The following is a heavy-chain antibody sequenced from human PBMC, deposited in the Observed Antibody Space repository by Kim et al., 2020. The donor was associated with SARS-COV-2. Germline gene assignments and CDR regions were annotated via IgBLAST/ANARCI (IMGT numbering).Heavy chain of an antibody. D-gene: IGHD2-2*02. CDR3: AKRRYCSSTSCYKGALDY. CDR2: ISGSGGST. CDR1: GFTFSSYA. V-gene: IGHV3-23*01. J-gene: IGHJ4*02. Sequence: GGSLRLSCAASGFTFSSYAMSWVRQAPGKGLEWVSAISGSGGSTYYADSVKGRFTISRDNSKNTLYLQMNNLRAEDTAVYYCAKRRYCSSTSCYKGALDYWGQGTLVTVSS.